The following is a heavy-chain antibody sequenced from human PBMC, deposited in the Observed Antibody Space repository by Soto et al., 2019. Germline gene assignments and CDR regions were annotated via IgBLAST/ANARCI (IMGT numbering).Heavy chain of an antibody. V-gene: IGHV4-4*09. CDR2: IFHTGST. Sequence: QVQLQESGPGLVKPSETLSLTCTVSRVSMSDYFWSWIRQPPGKGLEWIGYIFHTGSTNYNPSLRRRVKISLDTSNKQFSLKLNSVTAADTAVYYCATQGLCTGGHCWNWFDPWGQGTLVTVSS. D-gene: IGHD2-8*02. CDR1: RVSMSDYF. CDR3: ATQGLCTGGHCWNWFDP. J-gene: IGHJ5*02.